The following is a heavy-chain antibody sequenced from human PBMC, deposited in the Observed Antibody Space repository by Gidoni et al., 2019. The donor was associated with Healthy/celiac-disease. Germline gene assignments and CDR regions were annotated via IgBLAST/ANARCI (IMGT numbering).Heavy chain of an antibody. J-gene: IGHJ4*02. CDR2: ISGSGGST. CDR3: AKRSWRDDYFDY. V-gene: IGHV3-23*01. Sequence: EVQLLESGGGLVQPGGSLRLSCAASGFTFSSYAMSWVRQAPGKGLEWVSDISGSGGSTYYADSVKGRFTISRDNSKNTLYLQMNSLRAEDTAVYYCAKRSWRDDYFDYWGQGTLVTVSS. CDR1: GFTFSSYA.